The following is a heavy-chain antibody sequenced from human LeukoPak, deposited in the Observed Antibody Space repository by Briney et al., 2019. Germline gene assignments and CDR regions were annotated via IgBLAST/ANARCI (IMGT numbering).Heavy chain of an antibody. D-gene: IGHD6-19*01. Sequence: GGSLRLSCAASGFTVISNYMSWVRQAPGKGLEWVSVIYTDGSTYYADSVKGRFTISRDNSKNTLHLQMNSLRVEDTAVYYCARLTVSGQFDYWGQGTLVTVSS. CDR3: ARLTVSGQFDY. V-gene: IGHV3-66*01. CDR1: GFTVISNY. CDR2: IYTDGST. J-gene: IGHJ4*02.